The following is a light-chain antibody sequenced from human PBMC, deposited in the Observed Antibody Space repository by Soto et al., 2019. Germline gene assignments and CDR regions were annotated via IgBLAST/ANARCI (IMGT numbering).Light chain of an antibody. CDR1: QSLANSL. Sequence: EIVLTQSPGTLSLSPGARATLSCRASQSLANSLIAWYQQTPGQAPRLLIYDTSSRASGIPDRFSGSGSGTEFTLTISSLQSEDFAVYYCQQYNSWPITFGQGTRLEIK. J-gene: IGKJ5*01. CDR3: QQYNSWPIT. V-gene: IGKV3D-15*01. CDR2: DTS.